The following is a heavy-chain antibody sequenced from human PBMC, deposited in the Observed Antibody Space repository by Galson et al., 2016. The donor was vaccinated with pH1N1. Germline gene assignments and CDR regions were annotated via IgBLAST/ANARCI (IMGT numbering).Heavy chain of an antibody. CDR1: GYIFTSQW. J-gene: IGHJ3*02. Sequence: QSGAEVKKPGESLKISCKASGYIFTSQWIAWVRQVPGKGLEWVGVVNPGGSTIRYSPSFQGQVTISSDKSISTAYLQWISLRASDTAMYYCARQYDFGDYRGDAFDIWGQGTVSSSLQ. D-gene: IGHD4-17*01. V-gene: IGHV5-51*03. CDR2: VNPGGSTI. CDR3: ARQYDFGDYRGDAFDI.